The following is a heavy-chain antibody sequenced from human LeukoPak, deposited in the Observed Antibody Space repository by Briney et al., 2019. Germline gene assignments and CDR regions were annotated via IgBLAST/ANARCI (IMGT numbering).Heavy chain of an antibody. D-gene: IGHD6-13*01. Sequence: GGPLRLSCAASGFTFSSYSMSWVRQPPGKGLEWVSSINSGGSTFYADSVKGRFTISRDNSQNTLYLQMNSLTAEDTAVYYCAKRAAGYYFDHWGQGTLVTVSS. V-gene: IGHV3-23*01. CDR1: GFTFSSYS. CDR3: AKRAAGYYFDH. CDR2: INSGGST. J-gene: IGHJ4*02.